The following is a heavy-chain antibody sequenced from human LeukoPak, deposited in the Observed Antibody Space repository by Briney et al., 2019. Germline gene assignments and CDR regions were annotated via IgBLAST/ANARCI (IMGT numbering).Heavy chain of an antibody. CDR1: GFTFSSYS. J-gene: IGHJ5*02. CDR2: ISGSGGST. D-gene: IGHD5-24*01. Sequence: GGSLRLSCAASGFTFSSYSMNWVRQAPGKGLEWVSVISGSGGSTYYADSVKGRFTISRDNSKNTLYLQMSSLRAEDTAVYYCAKDRFADGYNWFDPWGQGTLVTVSS. CDR3: AKDRFADGYNWFDP. V-gene: IGHV3-23*01.